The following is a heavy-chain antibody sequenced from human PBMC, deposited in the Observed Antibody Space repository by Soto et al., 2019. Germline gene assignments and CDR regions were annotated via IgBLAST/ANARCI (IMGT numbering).Heavy chain of an antibody. CDR2: IYHSGST. V-gene: IGHV4-30-2*01. J-gene: IGHJ4*02. Sequence: PSETLSLTCAVSGGSISSGGYSWSWIRQPPGKGLEWIGYIYHSGSTYYNPSLKSRVTISVDTSKNQFSLKLSSVTAADTAVYYCARGAGARTRSMDYWGQGTLVTVSS. D-gene: IGHD3-10*01. CDR3: ARGAGARTRSMDY. CDR1: GGSISSGGYS.